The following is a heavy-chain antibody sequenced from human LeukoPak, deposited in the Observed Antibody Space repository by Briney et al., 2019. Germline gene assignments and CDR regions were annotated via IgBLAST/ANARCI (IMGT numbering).Heavy chain of an antibody. CDR3: ATVPRWGSYYFDY. D-gene: IGHD3-16*01. Sequence: ASVKVSCKVSGCTLTELSMHWVRQAPGKGLEWMGGFDPEDGETIYAQKFQGRVTMTEDTSTDTAYMELSSLRSEDTAVYYCATVPRWGSYYFDYWGQGTLVTVSS. J-gene: IGHJ4*02. CDR2: FDPEDGET. V-gene: IGHV1-24*01. CDR1: GCTLTELS.